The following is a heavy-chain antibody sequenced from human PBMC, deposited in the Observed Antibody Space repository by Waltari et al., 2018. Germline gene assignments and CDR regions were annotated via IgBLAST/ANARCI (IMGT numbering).Heavy chain of an antibody. CDR3: ARTIDSSGWIDFDY. J-gene: IGHJ4*02. Sequence: QLQLQESGPGLVKPSETLSLTCTVSGGSISSSSYYWGWIRQPPGKGLEWIGSIYYSGGPYYNPSLKSRVTISVDTSKNQFSLKLSSVTAADTAVYYCARTIDSSGWIDFDYWDKGTLVTVSS. V-gene: IGHV4-39*01. D-gene: IGHD6-19*01. CDR1: GGSISSSSYY. CDR2: IYYSGGP.